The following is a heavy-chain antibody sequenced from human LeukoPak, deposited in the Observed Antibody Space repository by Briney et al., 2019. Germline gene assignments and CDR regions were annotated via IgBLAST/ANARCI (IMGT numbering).Heavy chain of an antibody. V-gene: IGHV6-1*01. D-gene: IGHD1-14*01. CDR1: GDSVSNKSAA. CDR3: ARAGIWGAWYFDL. Sequence: SRTLSLTFAISGDSVSNKSAAWNGLRQSPSRGVEGLGSTYFRSKWYNDYALFVNSRLTIHPDTSKNQFSLHLNSVTHEDTAVYYCARAGIWGAWYFDLWGRGTLVTVSS. J-gene: IGHJ2*01. CDR2: TYFRSKWYN.